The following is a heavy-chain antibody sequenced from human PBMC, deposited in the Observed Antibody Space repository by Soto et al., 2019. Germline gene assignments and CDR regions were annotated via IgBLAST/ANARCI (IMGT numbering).Heavy chain of an antibody. CDR2: ISESAGHT. Sequence: PGGSLRLSCAASGFTFSNYAMSWVRQAPGKGLECVSSISESAGHTYYAGSVKGRFTISRDNSKNTLDLQMNSLRAEDTALYYCAKRCSGGGCSGAFDIWGQGTMVTVSS. J-gene: IGHJ3*02. D-gene: IGHD2-15*01. CDR1: GFTFSNYA. V-gene: IGHV3-23*01. CDR3: AKRCSGGGCSGAFDI.